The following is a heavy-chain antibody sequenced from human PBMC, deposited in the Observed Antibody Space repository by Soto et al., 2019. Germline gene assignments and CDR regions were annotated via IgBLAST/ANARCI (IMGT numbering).Heavy chain of an antibody. Sequence: QVQLQESGPGLVKPSQTLSLTCTVSGGSISSGGYYWSWIRQHPGKGLEWIGYIYYSGSTYYNPSLKSRVTISVDTSKNQFSLKLSSVTVADTAVYYCARDLGDYVAEKAWVVFDIWGQGTMVTVSS. D-gene: IGHD4-17*01. CDR3: ARDLGDYVAEKAWVVFDI. J-gene: IGHJ3*02. V-gene: IGHV4-31*03. CDR2: IYYSGST. CDR1: GGSISSGGYY.